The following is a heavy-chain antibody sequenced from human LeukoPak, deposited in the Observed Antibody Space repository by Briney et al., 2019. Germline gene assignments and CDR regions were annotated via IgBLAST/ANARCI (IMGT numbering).Heavy chain of an antibody. CDR1: RFTVSSNY. CDR2: IYSGGST. CDR3: ARDRGGYFDY. V-gene: IGHV3-53*01. D-gene: IGHD3-10*01. J-gene: IGHJ4*02. Sequence: GGSLRLSCAASRFTVSSNYMSWVRQAPGKGLEWVSVIYSGGSTYYADSVKGRFTISRDNSKNTLYLQMNSLRAEDTAVYYCARDRGGYFDYWGQGTLVTVSS.